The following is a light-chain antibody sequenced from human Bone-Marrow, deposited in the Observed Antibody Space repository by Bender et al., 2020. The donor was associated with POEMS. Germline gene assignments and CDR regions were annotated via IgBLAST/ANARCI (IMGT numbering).Light chain of an antibody. Sequence: QSVLTQPPSASGTPGQRVTISCSGSSSNIGSYYVYWYQQLPGTAPRLLIYRNNQRPSGVPDRFSGSKSGTSAFLAISGLRSEDEGDYYCAAWDDSLSGLFGGGTKLTVL. CDR1: SSNIGSYY. J-gene: IGLJ2*01. CDR2: RNN. V-gene: IGLV1-47*01. CDR3: AAWDDSLSGL.